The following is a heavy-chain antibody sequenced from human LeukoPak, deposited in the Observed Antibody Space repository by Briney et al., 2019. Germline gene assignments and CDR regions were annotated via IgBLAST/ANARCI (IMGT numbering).Heavy chain of an antibody. CDR1: GGSISSGGYY. V-gene: IGHV4-61*08. D-gene: IGHD3-10*01. CDR2: IYYSGST. Sequence: SETLPLTCTVSGGSISSGGYYWSWIRQHPGKGLEWIGYIYYSGSTNYNPSLKSRVTISVDTSKNQFSLKLSSVTAADTAVYYCARGYYYGSGYGMDVWGQGTTVTVSS. J-gene: IGHJ6*02. CDR3: ARGYYYGSGYGMDV.